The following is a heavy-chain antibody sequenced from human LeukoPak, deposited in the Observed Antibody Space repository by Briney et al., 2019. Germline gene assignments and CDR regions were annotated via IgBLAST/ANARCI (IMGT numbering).Heavy chain of an antibody. V-gene: IGHV3-33*06. J-gene: IGHJ4*02. D-gene: IGHD3-10*01. CDR2: IWYDGSSK. Sequence: GSLRLSCAASGFTFSNYGMHWVRQAPGKGLEWVAVIWYDGSSKYYADSVKGRFTISRDNSKNTLYLQMNSLRAEDTAVYYCAKDSVEVLLWFGELSYWGQGTLVTVSS. CDR1: GFTFSNYG. CDR3: AKDSVEVLLWFGELSY.